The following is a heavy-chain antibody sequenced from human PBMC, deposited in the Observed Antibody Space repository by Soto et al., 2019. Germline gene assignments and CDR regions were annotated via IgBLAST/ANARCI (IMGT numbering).Heavy chain of an antibody. J-gene: IGHJ4*02. CDR1: GYTFTSYA. Sequence: QVQLVQSGAEEKKPGASVKVSGKASGYTFTSYAMHWVRQAPGQRLEWMGWINAGNGNTKYSQKFQGRVTITRDTSASTAYMELSSLRSEDTAVYYCARAVAVADDFDYWGQGTLVTVSS. D-gene: IGHD6-19*01. CDR2: INAGNGNT. CDR3: ARAVAVADDFDY. V-gene: IGHV1-3*05.